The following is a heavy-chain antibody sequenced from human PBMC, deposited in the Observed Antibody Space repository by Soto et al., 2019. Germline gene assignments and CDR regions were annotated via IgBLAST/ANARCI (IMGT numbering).Heavy chain of an antibody. D-gene: IGHD3-22*01. CDR2: MNPNSGNT. Sequence: QVQLVQSGAEVKKPGASVKVSCKASGYTFTSYDINWVRQATGQGLEWMGLMNPNSGNTGYAQKIQCRGTETRNTPISTDYMELSSLRSEDTAVYYCAKTNYDDTSGHPNWFDPWGQGTLVTVSS. V-gene: IGHV1-8*01. CDR1: GYTFTSYD. CDR3: AKTNYDDTSGHPNWFDP. J-gene: IGHJ5*02.